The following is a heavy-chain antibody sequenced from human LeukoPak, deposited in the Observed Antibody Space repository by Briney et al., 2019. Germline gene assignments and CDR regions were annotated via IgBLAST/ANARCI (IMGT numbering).Heavy chain of an antibody. CDR1: GFTFSSYW. CDR2: INQDGSEK. D-gene: IGHD2-15*01. CDR3: AREGCSGGSCYHNWFDP. V-gene: IGHV3-7*01. Sequence: SGGSLRLSCAASGFTFSSYWMSWVRQAPGKGLEWVANINQDGSEKYYVDSVKGRFTISRGNAKNSPYLQMNSLRAEDTAVYYCAREGCSGGSCYHNWFDPWGQGTLVTVSS. J-gene: IGHJ5*02.